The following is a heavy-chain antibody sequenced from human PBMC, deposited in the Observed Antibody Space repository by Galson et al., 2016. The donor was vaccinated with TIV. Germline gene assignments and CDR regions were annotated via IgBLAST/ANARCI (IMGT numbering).Heavy chain of an antibody. D-gene: IGHD2-21*01. CDR1: AFTVSDNY. J-gene: IGHJ6*02. V-gene: IGHV3-66*02. Sequence: SLRLSCAASAFTVSDNYMIWVRQAPGKGLEWVAIMSSGGSLNYADFVRGRFTVSGDTSKNTLYLQMNSLRTDDTAIYYCTRERRFCGNNCYLSYYYGMDVWGQGTTVTVSS. CDR3: TRERRFCGNNCYLSYYYGMDV. CDR2: MSSGGSL.